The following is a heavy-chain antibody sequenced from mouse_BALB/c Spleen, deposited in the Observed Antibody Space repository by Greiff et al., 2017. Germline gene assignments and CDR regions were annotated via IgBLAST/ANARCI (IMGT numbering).Heavy chain of an antibody. CDR3: ARSDYGSSWYFDV. CDR2: INPSTGYT. CDR1: GYTFTSYW. D-gene: IGHD1-1*01. J-gene: IGHJ1*01. Sequence: QVQLQQSGAELAKPGASVKMSCKASGYTFTSYWMHWVKQRPGQGLEWIGYINPSTGYTEYNQKFKDKATLTADKSSSTAYMQLSSLTSEDSAVYYCARSDYGSSWYFDVWGAGTTVTVSS. V-gene: IGHV1-7*01.